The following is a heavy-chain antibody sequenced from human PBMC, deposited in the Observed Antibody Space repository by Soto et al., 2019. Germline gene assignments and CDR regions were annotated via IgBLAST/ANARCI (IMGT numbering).Heavy chain of an antibody. J-gene: IGHJ5*02. CDR1: GGTFSSYA. D-gene: IGHD5-18*01. V-gene: IGHV1-69*06. CDR2: IIPIFGTA. Sequence: SVQVSCKASGGTFSSYAISWVRQAPGQGLEWMGGIIPIFGTANYAQKFQGRVTITADKSTSTAYMELSSLRSEDTAVYYCARDADIAMVPQGSNLFDRWGQGTLVTVFS. CDR3: ARDADIAMVPQGSNLFDR.